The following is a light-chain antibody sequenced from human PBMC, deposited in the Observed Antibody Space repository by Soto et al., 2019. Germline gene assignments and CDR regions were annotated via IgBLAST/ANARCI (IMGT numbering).Light chain of an antibody. J-gene: IGKJ1*01. Sequence: EIVLTQSPATLSLSPGERATLTGRASQSVSNFLAWYQHKPGQAPRLLIYDASIRAAGVPARFSGSGSGTDFSLTISSLEPEDFAIYYCQQRSIWPPWTFGQATKVDIK. CDR3: QQRSIWPPWT. V-gene: IGKV3-11*01. CDR1: QSVSNF. CDR2: DAS.